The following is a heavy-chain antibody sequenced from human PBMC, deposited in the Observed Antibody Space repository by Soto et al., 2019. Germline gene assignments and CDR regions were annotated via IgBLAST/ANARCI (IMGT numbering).Heavy chain of an antibody. J-gene: IGHJ4*02. V-gene: IGHV4-34*01. CDR1: GGSFSGYY. CDR3: ARDKITGLFDY. Sequence: SETLSLTCAVYGGSFSGYYWTWIRQPPGTGLEWVGEINHSGSTNYNPSLKSRVTISVDTSRNQFSLKLTSVTAADTAVYYCARDKITGLFDYWGQGTLVTVSS. D-gene: IGHD2-8*02. CDR2: INHSGST.